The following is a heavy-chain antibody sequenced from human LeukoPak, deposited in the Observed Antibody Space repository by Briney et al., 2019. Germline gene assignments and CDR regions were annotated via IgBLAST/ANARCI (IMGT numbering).Heavy chain of an antibody. J-gene: IGHJ3*02. CDR2: IYYSGST. CDR1: GGSISSYY. Sequence: SETLSLTCTVSGGSISSYYWSWIRQPPGKGLEWIGYIYYSGSTNYNPSLKSRVTISVDTSKNQFSLKLSSVTAADTAVYYCAREASRRNAFDIWGQGTMVTVSS. V-gene: IGHV4-59*01. CDR3: AREASRRNAFDI.